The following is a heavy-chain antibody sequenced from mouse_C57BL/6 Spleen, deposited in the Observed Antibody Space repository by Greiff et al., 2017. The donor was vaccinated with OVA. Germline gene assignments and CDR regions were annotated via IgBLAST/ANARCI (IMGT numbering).Heavy chain of an antibody. V-gene: IGHV5-4*01. J-gene: IGHJ2*01. D-gene: IGHD4-1*01. CDR2: ISDGGSYT. Sequence: DVHLVESGGGLVKPGGSLKLSCAASGFTFSSYAMSWVRQTPEKRLEWVATISDGGSYTYYPDNVKGRFTISRDNAKNNLYLQMSHLKSEDTAMYYCARGNWGDYWGQGTTLTVSS. CDR3: ARGNWGDY. CDR1: GFTFSSYA.